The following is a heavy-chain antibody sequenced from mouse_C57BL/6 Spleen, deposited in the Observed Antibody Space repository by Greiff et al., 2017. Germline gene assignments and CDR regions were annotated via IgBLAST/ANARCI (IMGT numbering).Heavy chain of an antibody. J-gene: IGHJ4*01. CDR1: GFTFSDYG. Sequence: EVHLVESGGGLVKPGGSLKLSCAASGFTFSDYGMHWVRQAPEKGLEWVAYISSGSSTIYYADKVKGRFTISRDNAKNTLFLQMTILRSEDTAMYYCARNDYYAMDYWGQGTSVTVSS. CDR3: ARNDYYAMDY. CDR2: ISSGSSTI. V-gene: IGHV5-17*01.